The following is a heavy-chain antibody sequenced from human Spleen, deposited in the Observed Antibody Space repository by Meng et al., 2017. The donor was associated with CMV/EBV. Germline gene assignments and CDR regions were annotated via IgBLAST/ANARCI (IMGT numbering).Heavy chain of an antibody. V-gene: IGHV3-7*01. Sequence: GGSLRLSCAASGFTFSDYYMSWVRQAPGKGLEWVANIKQDGSEKYYVDSVKGRFTISRDNAKNSLYLQMNSLRAEDTAVYYCARLSPAWSQFIDYWGQGTLVTVSS. CDR1: GFTFSDYY. CDR2: IKQDGSEK. D-gene: IGHD3-3*01. J-gene: IGHJ4*02. CDR3: ARLSPAWSQFIDY.